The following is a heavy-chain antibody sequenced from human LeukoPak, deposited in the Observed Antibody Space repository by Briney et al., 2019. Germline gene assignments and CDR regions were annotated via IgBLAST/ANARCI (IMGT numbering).Heavy chain of an antibody. CDR3: AKAPYDILTGYPD. Sequence: GGSLRLSCAASGFTFSSYAVSWVRQAPGKGLEWVSAISGSGGSTYYADSVKGRFTISRDNSKNTLYLQMNSLRAEDTAVYYCAKAPYDILTGYPDWGQGTLVTVSS. J-gene: IGHJ4*02. V-gene: IGHV3-23*01. CDR2: ISGSGGST. D-gene: IGHD3-9*01. CDR1: GFTFSSYA.